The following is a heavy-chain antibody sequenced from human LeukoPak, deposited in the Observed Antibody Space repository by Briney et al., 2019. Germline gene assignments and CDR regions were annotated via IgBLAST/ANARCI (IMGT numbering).Heavy chain of an antibody. J-gene: IGHJ3*02. D-gene: IGHD3-10*01. V-gene: IGHV3-30*04. CDR1: GFTFRTYA. CDR2: ISNDGSNK. Sequence: PGGSLRLSCAVSGFTFRTYAMHWVRQAPGKGLEWVAVISNDGSNKYYADSVKGRFTISRDNSKNTLYLQMSSLRAEDTAVYYCARGWGWFGSTDNHDVFDIWGQGTMVTVSS. CDR3: ARGWGWFGSTDNHDVFDI.